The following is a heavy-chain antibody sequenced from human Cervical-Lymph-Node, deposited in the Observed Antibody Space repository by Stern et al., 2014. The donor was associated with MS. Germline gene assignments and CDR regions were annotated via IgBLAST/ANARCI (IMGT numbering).Heavy chain of an antibody. CDR3: ARHRYFDY. CDR2: IFHGGCDI. Sequence: EVQLVESGPEVKRPGESLKISCQASGYTFTSYWIGWARQMPGKGLEWIAFIFHGGCDIRYSPSFQGQVPISTDKSSSTAYWQWNNLKASDTAIYYCARHRYFDYWGQGTLVTVSS. J-gene: IGHJ4*02. CDR1: GYTFTSYW. V-gene: IGHV5-51*01.